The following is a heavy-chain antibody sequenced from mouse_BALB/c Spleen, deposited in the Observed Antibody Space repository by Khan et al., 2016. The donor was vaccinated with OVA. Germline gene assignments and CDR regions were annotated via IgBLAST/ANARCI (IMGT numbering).Heavy chain of an antibody. CDR1: GFSLTNYG. CDR2: IWSDGTT. Sequence: QVQLQESGPGLVAPSQSLSITCTISGFSLTNYGVHWVRQPPGKGLEWLVVIWSDGTTTYDSALKSRLTISKDNSKSQVFLKMDSLQTDDTAMYYCARQTYFHYYVMDYWGQGTSVTGSP. CDR3: ARQTYFHYYVMDY. V-gene: IGHV2-6-1*01. J-gene: IGHJ4*01. D-gene: IGHD2-10*01.